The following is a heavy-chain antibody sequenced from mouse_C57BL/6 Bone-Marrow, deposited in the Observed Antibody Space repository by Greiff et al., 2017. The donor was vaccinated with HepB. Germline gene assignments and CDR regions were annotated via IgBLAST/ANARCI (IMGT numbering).Heavy chain of an antibody. CDR2: IWSGGST. D-gene: IGHD1-1*01. CDR3: ARAFINYAMDY. CDR1: GFSLTSYG. J-gene: IGHJ4*01. Sequence: VMLVESGPGLVQPSQSLSITCTVSGFSLTSYGVHWVRQSPGKGLEWLGVIWSGGSTDYNAAFISRLSISKDNSKSQVFFKMNSLQADDTAIYYCARAFINYAMDYWGQGTSVTVSS. V-gene: IGHV2-2*01.